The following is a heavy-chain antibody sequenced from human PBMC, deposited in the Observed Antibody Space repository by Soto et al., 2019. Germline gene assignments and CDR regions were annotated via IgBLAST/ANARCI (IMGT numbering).Heavy chain of an antibody. Sequence: PSETLSLTCTVSCTSTSTYYWSWIRQPPGKGLQWIGYISYSGSTNYNPSLKSRVTISVDTSKNQFSLKLSSVTAADTAVYYCARAPAPLYSRSWYYFDYWGQGTLVTVSS. D-gene: IGHD6-13*01. J-gene: IGHJ4*02. CDR1: CTSTSTYY. CDR3: ARAPAPLYSRSWYYFDY. V-gene: IGHV4-59*01. CDR2: ISYSGST.